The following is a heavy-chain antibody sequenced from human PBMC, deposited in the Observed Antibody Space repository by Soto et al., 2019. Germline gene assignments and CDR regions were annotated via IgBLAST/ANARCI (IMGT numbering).Heavy chain of an antibody. CDR3: TTEGGIVATIMFDY. J-gene: IGHJ4*02. CDR2: IKSKTDGGTT. V-gene: IGHV3-15*07. Sequence: GGSLRLSCAASGFTFSNAWMNWVRQAPGKGLEWVGRIKSKTDGGTTDYAAPVEGRFTISRDDSKNTLYLQMNSLKTEDTAVYYCTTEGGIVATIMFDYWGQGTLVTVSS. CDR1: GFTFSNAW. D-gene: IGHD5-12*01.